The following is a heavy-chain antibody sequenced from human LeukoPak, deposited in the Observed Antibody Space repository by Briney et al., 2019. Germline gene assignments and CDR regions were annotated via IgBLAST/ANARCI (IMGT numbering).Heavy chain of an antibody. D-gene: IGHD3-3*01. V-gene: IGHV3-48*03. CDR3: ARGLYYDFRSGYSFSNWFDP. J-gene: IGHJ5*02. CDR1: GFTFSSYE. Sequence: GGSLRLSCAASGFTFSSYEMNWVRQAPGKGLEWVSYISSSGSTIYYADSVKGRFTISRDNAKNSLCLQMNSLRAEDTAVYYCARGLYYDFRSGYSFSNWFDPWGQGTLVTVSS. CDR2: ISSSGSTI.